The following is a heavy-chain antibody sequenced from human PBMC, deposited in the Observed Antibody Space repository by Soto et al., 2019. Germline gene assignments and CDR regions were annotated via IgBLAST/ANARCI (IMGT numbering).Heavy chain of an antibody. Sequence: PSETLSLTCTVSGASISSGVYYWTWIRQHPGKGLEWIGYIESSGSTFFNPSLKGRVAISVDPSKSHFSLNLNSVTAADTAVYYCVRHRSSREIPFDNWGQGTLVTVSS. J-gene: IGHJ4*02. CDR3: VRHRSSREIPFDN. D-gene: IGHD2-21*01. CDR2: IESSGST. V-gene: IGHV4-31*03. CDR1: GASISSGVYY.